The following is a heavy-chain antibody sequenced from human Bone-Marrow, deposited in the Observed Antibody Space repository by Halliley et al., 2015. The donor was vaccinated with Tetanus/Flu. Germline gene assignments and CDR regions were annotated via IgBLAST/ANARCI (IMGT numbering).Heavy chain of an antibody. CDR2: ISSSGTTI. D-gene: IGHD4-17*01. J-gene: IGHJ4*02. Sequence: SLRLSCAASGFTFGSSEMNWVRQAPGKGLEWVSYISSSGTTINYADSVKGRFTISRDNARNSLYLQMNSLRAEATAVYYRAETFSVKSWGQGTLVSVSS. V-gene: IGHV3-48*03. CDR1: GFTFGSSE. CDR3: AETFSVKS.